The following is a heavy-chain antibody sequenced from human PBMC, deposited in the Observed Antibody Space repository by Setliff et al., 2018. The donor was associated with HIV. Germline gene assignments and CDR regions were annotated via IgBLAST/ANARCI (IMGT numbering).Heavy chain of an antibody. CDR1: GYTFTSYG. Sequence: ASVKVSCKASGYTFTSYGISWVRQAPGQGLEWMGWISAYNGNTNYAQKLQGRVTMTTDTSTSTAYMELRCLKSDVTAVYYCARGGLWFGDPNGVDYWGQGTLVTVSS. J-gene: IGHJ4*02. CDR2: ISAYNGNT. D-gene: IGHD3-10*01. V-gene: IGHV1-18*01. CDR3: ARGGLWFGDPNGVDY.